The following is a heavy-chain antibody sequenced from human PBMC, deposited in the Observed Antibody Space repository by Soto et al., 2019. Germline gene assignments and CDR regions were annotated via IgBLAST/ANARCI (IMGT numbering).Heavy chain of an antibody. CDR2: IFSNDEK. CDR3: AQPEEGGRSRPRAGWFDA. V-gene: IGHV2-26*01. D-gene: IGHD2-15*01. J-gene: IGHJ5*02. CDR1: GFSLSNAGMG. Sequence: SGPTLVNPTETLTLTCTVSGFSLSNAGMGVSWIRQPPGKALEWLAHIFSNDEKRFSTSLKNRLTISKDTSNSQVVLIMTNMDPVDTAKYYCAQPEEGGRSRPRAGWFDAWGQGTLVTVST.